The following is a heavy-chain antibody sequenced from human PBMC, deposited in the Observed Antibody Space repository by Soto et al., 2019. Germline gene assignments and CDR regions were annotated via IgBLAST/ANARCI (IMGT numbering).Heavy chain of an antibody. CDR1: GFTFSSYA. J-gene: IGHJ3*02. CDR2: ISGSGGST. Sequence: EVQLLESGGGLVQPGGSLRLSCAASGFTFSSYAMNWVRQAPGKGLEWVSAISGSGGSTYYADSVKGRFTISRDSSKNTLYVQMNSLGDEDTAVYYCAKGNSWSPALVLDIWGQGTMVTVSS. V-gene: IGHV3-23*01. D-gene: IGHD1-7*01. CDR3: AKGNSWSPALVLDI.